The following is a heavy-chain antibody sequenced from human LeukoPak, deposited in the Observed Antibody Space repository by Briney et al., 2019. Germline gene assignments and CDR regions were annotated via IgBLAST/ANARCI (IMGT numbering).Heavy chain of an antibody. CDR1: GGSISSSSYY. Sequence: PSETLSLTCTVSGGSISSSSYYWGWIRQPPGKGLEWIGSIYYSGSTYYNPSLKSRVTISVDTSKNQFSLKLSSVTAADTAVYYCARVPRGEWELLKGAYYFDYWGQGTLVTVSS. J-gene: IGHJ4*02. CDR2: IYYSGST. CDR3: ARVPRGEWELLKGAYYFDY. D-gene: IGHD1-26*01. V-gene: IGHV4-39*01.